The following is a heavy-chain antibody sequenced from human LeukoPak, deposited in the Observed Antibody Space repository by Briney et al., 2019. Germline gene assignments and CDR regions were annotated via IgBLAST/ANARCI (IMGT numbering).Heavy chain of an antibody. J-gene: IGHJ4*02. CDR1: GYSFTGYY. CDR2: INPNSGGT. D-gene: IGHD1-26*01. V-gene: IGHV1-2*02. CDR3: AREAASGSYSY. Sequence: ASVKVSCKASGYSFTGYYMHWVRQAPGQRLEWMGWINPNSGGTNYAEKFQGRVTMTRDTSISTAYMELSRLRSDDTAVYYCAREAASGSYSYWGQGTLVTVSS.